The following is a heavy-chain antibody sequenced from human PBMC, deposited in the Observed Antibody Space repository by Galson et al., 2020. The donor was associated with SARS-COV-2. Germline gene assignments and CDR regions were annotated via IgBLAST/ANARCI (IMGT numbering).Heavy chain of an antibody. CDR3: AREDYYYYMDV. J-gene: IGHJ6*03. CDR2: ISYDGSNK. V-gene: IGHV3-30*01. Sequence: SLKISCAASGFTFSSYAMHWVRQAPGKGLEWVAVISYDGSNKYYADSVKGRFTISRDNSKNTLYLQMNSLRAEDTAVYYCAREDYYYYMDVWGKGTTVTVSS. CDR1: GFTFSSYA.